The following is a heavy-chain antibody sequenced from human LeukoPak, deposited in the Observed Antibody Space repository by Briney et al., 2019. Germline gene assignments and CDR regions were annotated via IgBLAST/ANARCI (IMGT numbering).Heavy chain of an antibody. J-gene: IGHJ3*02. D-gene: IGHD5-12*01. CDR1: GFTFDDYG. CDR2: ISWNSGSI. Sequence: GGSLRLSCAASGFTFDDYGMSWVRQAPGKGLEWVSGISWNSGSIAYADSVKGRFTISRDNAKNSLYLQTNSLRPEDTALYYCAKDSVGWPRSSSAFDIWGQGTRVTVSS. V-gene: IGHV3-9*01. CDR3: AKDSVGWPRSSSAFDI.